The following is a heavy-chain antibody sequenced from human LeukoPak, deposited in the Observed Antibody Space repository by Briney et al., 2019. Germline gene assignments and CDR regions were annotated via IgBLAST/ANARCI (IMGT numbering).Heavy chain of an antibody. CDR3: AKDKGSGLPDY. J-gene: IGHJ4*02. CDR1: GFTFDDYA. CDR2: ISGDGGST. D-gene: IGHD3-10*01. Sequence: GGSLRLSCAASGFTFDDYAMHWVRQAPGKGLEWVSFISGDGGSTYYADSVKGRFTISRDNRKNSLYLQMNSLRSEDTAFYYCAKDKGSGLPDYWGQGTLVTVSS. V-gene: IGHV3-43*02.